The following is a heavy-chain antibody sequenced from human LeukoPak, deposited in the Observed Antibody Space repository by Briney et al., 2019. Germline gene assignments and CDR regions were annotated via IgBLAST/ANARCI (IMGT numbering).Heavy chain of an antibody. CDR2: INTDGSDT. CDR1: GFTFSRFW. CDR3: ARDQAIAGPTTADY. Sequence: GGSLRLSCAASGFTFSRFWMHWVRHAPGQGLVWVSRINTDGSDTIYADSVKGRFTISRDNAKNTLYLQMNSLRAEDTAVYYCARDQAIAGPTTADYWGQGTLVTVSS. D-gene: IGHD1-26*01. V-gene: IGHV3-74*01. J-gene: IGHJ4*02.